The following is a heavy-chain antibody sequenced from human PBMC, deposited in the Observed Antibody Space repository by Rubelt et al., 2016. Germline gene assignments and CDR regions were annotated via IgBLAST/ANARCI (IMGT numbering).Heavy chain of an antibody. CDR2: SGGST. Sequence: SGGSTYYADSVKGRFTISRDNSKNTLYLQMNSLRAEDTAAYYCARALEVGGQGTLVTVSS. CDR3: ARALEV. D-gene: IGHD3-3*01. V-gene: IGHV3-66*01. J-gene: IGHJ4*02.